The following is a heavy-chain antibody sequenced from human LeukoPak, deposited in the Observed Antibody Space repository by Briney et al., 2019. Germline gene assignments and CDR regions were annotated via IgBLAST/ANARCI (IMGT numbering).Heavy chain of an antibody. Sequence: SETLSLTCTVSGGSNSSYYWSWIRQPPGKGLEWIGYIYYSGSTNYNPSLKSRVTISVDTSKNQFSLKLSSVTAADTAVYYCASALLYSSSWFDYWGQGTLVTVSS. CDR2: IYYSGST. J-gene: IGHJ4*02. CDR1: GGSNSSYY. D-gene: IGHD6-13*01. V-gene: IGHV4-59*01. CDR3: ASALLYSSSWFDY.